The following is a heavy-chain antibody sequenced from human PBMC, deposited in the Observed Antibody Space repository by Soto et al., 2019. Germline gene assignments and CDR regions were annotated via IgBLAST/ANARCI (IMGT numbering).Heavy chain of an antibody. Sequence: SETLSLTCTVSGGSISSYYWSWIRQPPGKGLEWIGYIYCSGSTNYNPSLKSRVTISVDTSRNQFSLKLSSVTAADTAVYYCARGSNVAVAGFGLDDWGQGTLVTV. D-gene: IGHD6-19*01. CDR1: GGSISSYY. J-gene: IGHJ4*02. CDR2: IYCSGST. CDR3: ARGSNVAVAGFGLDD. V-gene: IGHV4-59*01.